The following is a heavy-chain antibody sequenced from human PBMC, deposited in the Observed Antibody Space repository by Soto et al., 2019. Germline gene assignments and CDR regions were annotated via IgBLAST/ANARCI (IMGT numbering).Heavy chain of an antibody. Sequence: SETLSLTCAVYGGSFSGYYWSWIRQPPGKGLEWIGEINHSGSTNYNPSLKSRVTISVDTSKNQFSLKLSSVTAADTAVYYCARGVGAHFDYWGQGTLVTVSS. CDR3: ARGVGAHFDY. D-gene: IGHD1-26*01. J-gene: IGHJ4*02. CDR2: INHSGST. CDR1: GGSFSGYY. V-gene: IGHV4-34*01.